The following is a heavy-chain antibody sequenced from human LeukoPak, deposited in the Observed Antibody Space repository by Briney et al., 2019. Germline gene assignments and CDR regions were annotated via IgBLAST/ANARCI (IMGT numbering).Heavy chain of an antibody. D-gene: IGHD7-27*01. CDR3: VRDGPSWGLL. CDR2: IFTTGGA. J-gene: IGHJ4*02. V-gene: IGHV4-4*07. CDR1: GGSIGTYY. Sequence: SETLSLTCTVSGGSIGTYYWSWIRQPAGKGLEWIGRIFTTGGANYNPSLKSRVTMSLDTSKNLFSLKLNSVTSADTAVYYCVRDGPSWGLLWGQGALVTVSS.